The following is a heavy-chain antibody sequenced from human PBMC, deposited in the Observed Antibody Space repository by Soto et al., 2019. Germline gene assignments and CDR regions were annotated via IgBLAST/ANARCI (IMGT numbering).Heavy chain of an antibody. V-gene: IGHV6-1*01. CDR1: GDSVSSNSAA. J-gene: IGHJ6*02. Sequence: SQTLSLTCAISGDSVSSNSAAWNWIRQSPSRGLEWLGRTYYRSKWYNDYAVSVKSRITINPDTSKNQFPLQLNSVTPEDTAVYYCAREGGSYYAGDYYYGMDVWGQGTTVTVSS. D-gene: IGHD1-26*01. CDR2: TYYRSKWYN. CDR3: AREGGSYYAGDYYYGMDV.